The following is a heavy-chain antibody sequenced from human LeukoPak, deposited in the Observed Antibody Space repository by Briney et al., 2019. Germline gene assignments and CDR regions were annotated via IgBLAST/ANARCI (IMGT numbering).Heavy chain of an antibody. CDR3: ARETYSGYVYDAFDI. D-gene: IGHD5-12*01. Sequence: PGGSLRLSCAASGFTFSSYSMNWVRQAPGKGLEWVSSISSSSSYIYYADSVKGRFTISRDNAKNSLYLQMNSLRAEDTAVYYCARETYSGYVYDAFDIWGQGTMVTVSS. CDR2: ISSSSSYI. CDR1: GFTFSSYS. V-gene: IGHV3-21*01. J-gene: IGHJ3*02.